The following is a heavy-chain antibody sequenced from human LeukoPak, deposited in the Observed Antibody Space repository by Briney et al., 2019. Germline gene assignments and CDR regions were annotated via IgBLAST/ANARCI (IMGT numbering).Heavy chain of an antibody. Sequence: SETLSLTCTVSGGSISSYYWSWIRQPPGKGPEWIGYIYYSGSTNYNPSLKSRVTISVDTSKNQFSLKLSSVTAADTAVYYCARDRSWFDAFDIWGQGTMVTVSS. CDR1: GGSISSYY. V-gene: IGHV4-59*01. CDR3: ARDRSWFDAFDI. J-gene: IGHJ3*02. CDR2: IYYSGST. D-gene: IGHD6-13*01.